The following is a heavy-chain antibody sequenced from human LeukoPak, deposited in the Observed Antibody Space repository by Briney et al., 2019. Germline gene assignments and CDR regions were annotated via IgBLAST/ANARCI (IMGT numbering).Heavy chain of an antibody. CDR2: IYSGGST. CDR3: ARISSGWRNWYFDL. V-gene: IGHV3-53*04. CDR1: GFTVSSNY. Sequence: GGSLRLSCAASGFTVSSNYMSWVRQAPGKGLEWVSVIYSGGSTYYADSVKGRFTISRHNSKNTLYLQMNSLRVEDTAVYYCARISSGWRNWYFDLWGRGTLVTVSS. D-gene: IGHD6-19*01. J-gene: IGHJ2*01.